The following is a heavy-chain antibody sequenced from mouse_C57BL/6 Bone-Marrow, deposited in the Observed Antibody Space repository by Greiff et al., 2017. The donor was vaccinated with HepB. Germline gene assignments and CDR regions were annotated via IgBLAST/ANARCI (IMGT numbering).Heavy chain of an antibody. CDR3: ATADEGYGYAMDY. V-gene: IGHV1-82*01. CDR2: IYPGDGDT. Sequence: QVQLQQSGPELVKPGASVKISCKASGYAFSSSWMNWVKQRPGKGLEWIGRIYPGDGDTNYNGKFKGKATLTADKSSSTAYMQLSSLTSEDSAVYFCATADEGYGYAMDYGGQGTAVTVTA. CDR1: GYAFSSSW. D-gene: IGHD2-3*01. J-gene: IGHJ4*01.